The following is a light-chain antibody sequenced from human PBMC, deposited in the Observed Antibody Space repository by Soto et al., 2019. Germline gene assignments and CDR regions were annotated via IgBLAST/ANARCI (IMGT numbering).Light chain of an antibody. CDR3: ETWDTSLSAGRV. V-gene: IGLV1-51*02. CDR1: SSNIGNNY. J-gene: IGLJ1*01. Sequence: QSVLTQPPSVSAAPGQTVTISCSGSSSNIGNNYVSWHQHLPGAAPKLLIYETNRRPAGIPDRFSGSKSGTSATLAITGLQTADEADYYCETWDTSLSAGRVFGPGTKVTVL. CDR2: ETN.